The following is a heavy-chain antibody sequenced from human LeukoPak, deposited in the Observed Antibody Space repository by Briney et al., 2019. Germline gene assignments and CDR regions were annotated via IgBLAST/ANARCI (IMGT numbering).Heavy chain of an antibody. J-gene: IGHJ4*02. CDR2: ISYDGGKK. D-gene: IGHD6-13*01. Sequence: GGSLRLSCAASKFTFSTFSMSWVRQAPGKGLEWVAFISYDGGKKDYADSVKGRFTISRDNSRNTLYLQMNSLRAEDTAVYYCARGGLRQQLVRGDHFDDWGQGTLATVSS. CDR3: ARGGLRQQLVRGDHFDD. CDR1: KFTFSTFS. V-gene: IGHV3-30*03.